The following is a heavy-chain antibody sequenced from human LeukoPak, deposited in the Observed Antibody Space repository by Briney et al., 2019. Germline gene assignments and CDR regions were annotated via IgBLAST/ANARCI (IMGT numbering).Heavy chain of an antibody. V-gene: IGHV3-7*01. CDR2: IKEDGSEK. J-gene: IGHJ6*03. Sequence: GGSLRLSCAASEFTFSNYWMSWVRQAPGKGLEWVANIKEDGSEKYYVDSVKGRFTISRDNAKNSLYLQMNSLRVEDTAVYYCAGDGTPNYSSGWVYMDVWGEGTTVTISS. CDR1: EFTFSNYW. D-gene: IGHD6-25*01. CDR3: AGDGTPNYSSGWVYMDV.